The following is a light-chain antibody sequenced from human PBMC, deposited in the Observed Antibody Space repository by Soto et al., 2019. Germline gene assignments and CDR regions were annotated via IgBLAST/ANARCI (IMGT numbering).Light chain of an antibody. CDR2: DVS. CDR3: SSYTSGSTLV. V-gene: IGLV2-14*01. CDR1: SSDVGGYNY. Sequence: QSALTQPASVSGSPGQSITISCTGTSSDVGGYNYVSWYQQHPGKAPKLMIYDVSNRPSGVSNLLTGSKSGNTASLTISGLQAEDEADYYCSSYTSGSTLVFGGGTKLTVL. J-gene: IGLJ2*01.